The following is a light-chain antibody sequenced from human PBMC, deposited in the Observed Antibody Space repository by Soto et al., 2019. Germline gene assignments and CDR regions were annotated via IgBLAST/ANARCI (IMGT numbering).Light chain of an antibody. CDR2: DAS. J-gene: IGKJ4*01. CDR1: QSVSSN. Sequence: EIVMTQSPATLSVSPGERATLSCRASQSVSSNLAWFQQKPGQAPRLLIYDASTMATGLPDRVSGSGSGTEVTLTISSLQSEDCAVYDGQQYNNWPLTFGGGTKVDIK. V-gene: IGKV3-15*01. CDR3: QQYNNWPLT.